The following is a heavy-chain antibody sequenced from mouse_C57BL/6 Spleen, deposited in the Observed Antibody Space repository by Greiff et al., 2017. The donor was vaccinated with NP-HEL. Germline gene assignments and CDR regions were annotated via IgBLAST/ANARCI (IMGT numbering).Heavy chain of an antibody. D-gene: IGHD2-5*01. V-gene: IGHV1-76*01. J-gene: IGHJ2*01. CDR2: IYPGSGNT. CDR3: ARGGYYSNYVYFDY. Sequence: QVQLQQSGAELVRPGASVKLSCKASGYTFTDYYINWVKQRPGQGLEWIARIYPGSGNTYYNEKFKGKATLTAEKSSSTAYMQLSSLTSEDSAVYFCARGGYYSNYVYFDYWGQGTTLTVSS. CDR1: GYTFTDYY.